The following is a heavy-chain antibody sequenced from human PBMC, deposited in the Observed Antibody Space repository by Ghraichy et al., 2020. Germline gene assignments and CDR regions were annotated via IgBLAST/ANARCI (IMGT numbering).Heavy chain of an antibody. J-gene: IGHJ2*01. D-gene: IGHD6-19*01. Sequence: GGSLRLSCAASGFTFSSYWMSWVRQAPGKGLEWVANIKQDGSEKYYVDSVKGRFTISRDNAKNSLYLQMNSLRAEDTAVYYCARRCSSGWYCWYFDLWGRGTLVTVSS. CDR3: ARRCSSGWYCWYFDL. CDR1: GFTFSSYW. CDR2: IKQDGSEK. V-gene: IGHV3-7*03.